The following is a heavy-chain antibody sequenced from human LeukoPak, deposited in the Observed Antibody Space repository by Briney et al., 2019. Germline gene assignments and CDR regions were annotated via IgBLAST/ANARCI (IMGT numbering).Heavy chain of an antibody. CDR2: IYYSGST. J-gene: IGHJ5*02. Sequence: SETLSLTCIVSGGSISSYYWSWIRQPPGKGLEWIGYIYYSGSTNYNPSLKSRVTISVDTSKNQFSLKLSSVTAADTAVYYCASQIPAADMGSFDPWGQGTLVTVSS. CDR3: ASQIPAADMGSFDP. CDR1: GGSISSYY. V-gene: IGHV4-59*01. D-gene: IGHD2-2*01.